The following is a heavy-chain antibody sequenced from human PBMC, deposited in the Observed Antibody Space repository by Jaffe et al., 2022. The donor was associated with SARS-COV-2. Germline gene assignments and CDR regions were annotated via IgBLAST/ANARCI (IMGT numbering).Heavy chain of an antibody. CDR1: GFSSNSYS. J-gene: IGHJ6*02. CDR3: ASHVGTTTVACMDV. Sequence: EEQLVESGGGLVQPGGSLRLSCVLSGFSSNSYSMNWVRRAPGKGLEWIAYISGSGSTVYADSVKGRFIISRDNAQNSLFLQMNNLREDDAGVYYCASHVGTTTVACMDVWGHGTTVTVSS. CDR2: ISGSGSTV. V-gene: IGHV3-48*02. D-gene: IGHD1-26*01.